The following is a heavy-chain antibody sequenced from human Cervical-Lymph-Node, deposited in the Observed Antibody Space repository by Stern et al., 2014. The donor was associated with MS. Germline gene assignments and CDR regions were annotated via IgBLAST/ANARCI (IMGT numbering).Heavy chain of an antibody. CDR3: ARVDRAGSGDWTVFGAVFES. Sequence: QVQLQESGPGLVQPSQTLSLTCTVSGGSISSGGYYWSWVRQHPGKGLEWIGYIYNSGRYYYTPSLKSRLTMSLDTSRNQFSLRLSSVTAADTAVYYCARVDRAGSGDWTVFGAVFESWGQGTLVTVSS. J-gene: IGHJ4*02. V-gene: IGHV4-31*03. CDR1: GGSISSGGYY. CDR2: IYNSGRY. D-gene: IGHD3-3*01.